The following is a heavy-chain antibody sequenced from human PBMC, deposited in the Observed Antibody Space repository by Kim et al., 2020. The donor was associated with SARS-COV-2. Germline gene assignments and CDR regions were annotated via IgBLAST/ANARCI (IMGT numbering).Heavy chain of an antibody. CDR1: GYTFTGYY. J-gene: IGHJ4*02. CDR2: INPNSGGT. D-gene: IGHD3-10*01. Sequence: ASVKVSCKASGYTFTGYYMHWVRQAPGQGLEWMGRINPNSGGTNYAQKFQGRVTMTRDTSISTAYMELSRLRSDDTAVYYCAGSGDPYYYGSGSLSYWGQGTLVTVSS. V-gene: IGHV1-2*06. CDR3: AGSGDPYYYGSGSLSY.